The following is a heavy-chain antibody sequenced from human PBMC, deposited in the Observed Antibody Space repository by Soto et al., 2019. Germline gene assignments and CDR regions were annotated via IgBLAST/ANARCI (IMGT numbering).Heavy chain of an antibody. V-gene: IGHV5-10-1*01. J-gene: IGHJ5*02. CDR1: GYSFSSYW. CDR3: ARHSGGNNNWFDP. D-gene: IGHD2-15*01. CDR2: IDPSDSYT. Sequence: GESLKISCKGSGYSFSSYWISWVRQMPGKGLEWMGRIDPSDSYTNYSPSFQGHVTISADKSISTAYLQWSSLKASDTAMYYCARHSGGNNNWFDPWGQGTLVTVSS.